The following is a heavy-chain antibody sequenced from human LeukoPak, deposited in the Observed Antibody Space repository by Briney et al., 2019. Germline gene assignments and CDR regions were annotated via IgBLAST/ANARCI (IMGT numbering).Heavy chain of an antibody. CDR1: GYTFTSYG. CDR3: ARDRYNWNMGPSIAFDY. J-gene: IGHJ4*02. D-gene: IGHD1-20*01. Sequence: ASVKVSCRASGYTFTSYGISWVRQAPGQGLEWMGWISAYNGNTNYAQKLQGRVTMTTDTSTSTAYMELRSLRSDDTAVYYCARDRYNWNMGPSIAFDYWGQGTLVTVSS. V-gene: IGHV1-18*01. CDR2: ISAYNGNT.